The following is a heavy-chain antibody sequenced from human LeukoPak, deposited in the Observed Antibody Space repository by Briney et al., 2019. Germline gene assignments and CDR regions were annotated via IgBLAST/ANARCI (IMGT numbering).Heavy chain of an antibody. Sequence: NPSETLSLTCAVSGGSISSGNWWSWVRQPPGKGLEWIGEIFHSGSTNYNPSLKSRVTISVDTSKNQFSLKLSSVTAADTAVYYCARLCSGGSCSSYFDYWGQGTLVTVSS. CDR2: IFHSGST. D-gene: IGHD2-15*01. J-gene: IGHJ4*02. CDR3: ARLCSGGSCSSYFDY. CDR1: GGSISSGNW. V-gene: IGHV4-4*02.